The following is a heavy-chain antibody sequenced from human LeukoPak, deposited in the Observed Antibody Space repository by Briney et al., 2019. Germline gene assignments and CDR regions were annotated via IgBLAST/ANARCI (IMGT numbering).Heavy chain of an antibody. V-gene: IGHV1-8*01. CDR3: ASAWGAVGGWYYFDY. Sequence: GASVKVSCKASGYTFTSYDINWVRQATGQGLEWMGWMNPNSGNTGYAQKFQGRVTMTRNTSISTAYMELSSLRSEDTAVYYCASAWGAVGGWYYFDYWGQGTLVTVSS. CDR1: GYTFTSYD. D-gene: IGHD6-19*01. J-gene: IGHJ4*02. CDR2: MNPNSGNT.